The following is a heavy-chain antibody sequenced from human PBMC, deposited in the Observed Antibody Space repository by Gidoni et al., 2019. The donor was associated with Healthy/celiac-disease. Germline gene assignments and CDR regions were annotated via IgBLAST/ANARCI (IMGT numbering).Heavy chain of an antibody. CDR3: ARVALGRVVTAIALIDY. J-gene: IGHJ4*02. V-gene: IGHV4-38-2*01. D-gene: IGHD2-21*02. CDR1: GYSISSGYY. CDR2: IYHSGST. Sequence: QVQLQESGPGLVKPSETLSLTCAVSGYSISSGYYWGWIRQPPGKGLEWIGSIYHSGSTYYNPSLKSRVTISVDTSKNQFSLKLSSVTAADTAVYYCARVALGRVVTAIALIDYWGQGTLVTVSS.